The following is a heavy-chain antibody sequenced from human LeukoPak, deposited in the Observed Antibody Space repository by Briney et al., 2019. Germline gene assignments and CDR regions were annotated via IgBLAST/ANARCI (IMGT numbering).Heavy chain of an antibody. Sequence: GGSLRLSCAASGFTVSDNYMTWVRQAPGKGLEWVSAISGSGGSTYYADSVKGRFTISRDNSKNTLYLQMNSLRAEDTAVYYCAVSGSFDYWGQGTLVTVSS. CDR3: AVSGSFDY. CDR1: GFTVSDNY. CDR2: ISGSGGST. D-gene: IGHD5-12*01. J-gene: IGHJ4*02. V-gene: IGHV3-23*01.